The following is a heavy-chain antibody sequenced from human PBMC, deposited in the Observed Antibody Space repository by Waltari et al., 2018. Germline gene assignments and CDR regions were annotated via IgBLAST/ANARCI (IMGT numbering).Heavy chain of an antibody. CDR2: IDPGDSDT. Sequence: EVQLVQSGAEVKKPGESLKISCKGSGYSFTSYWIGWVRQMPGKGLAWMGIIDPGDSDTRYSPSVQGQVTIAADKSISTAYLQWSSLKASDTAMYYCARGGGFYSSSWLLFNWYFDLWGRGTLVTVSS. J-gene: IGHJ2*01. D-gene: IGHD6-13*01. V-gene: IGHV5-51*03. CDR3: ARGGGFYSSSWLLFNWYFDL. CDR1: GYSFTSYW.